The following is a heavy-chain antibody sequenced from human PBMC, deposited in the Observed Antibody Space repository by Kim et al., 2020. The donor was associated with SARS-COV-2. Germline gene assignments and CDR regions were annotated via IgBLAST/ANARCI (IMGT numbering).Heavy chain of an antibody. CDR1: GGSISSYY. V-gene: IGHV4-4*07. CDR2: IYTSGST. Sequence: SETLSLTCTVSGGSISSYYWSWIRQPAGKGLEWIGRIYTSGSTNYNPSLKSRVTMSVDTSKNQFSLKLSSVTAADTAVYYCARGLGYCSGGSCYSGGAWFDPWGQGTLVTVSS. CDR3: ARGLGYCSGGSCYSGGAWFDP. J-gene: IGHJ5*02. D-gene: IGHD2-15*01.